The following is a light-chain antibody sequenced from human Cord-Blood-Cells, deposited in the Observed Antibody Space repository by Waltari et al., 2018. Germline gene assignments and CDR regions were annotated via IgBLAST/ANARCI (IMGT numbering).Light chain of an antibody. V-gene: IGKV1-5*03. CDR1: QSISSW. J-gene: IGKJ2*04. CDR2: KAS. CDR3: QQYNSYSRS. Sequence: DIQMTQSPSTLSASVGDRVTITCRASQSISSWLAWYQQKPGKAPKLLIYKASSLGSGVPLRVNGRGSWTEFNLNISRLQPDDFSTYYCQQYNSYSRSFGQGTKLEIK.